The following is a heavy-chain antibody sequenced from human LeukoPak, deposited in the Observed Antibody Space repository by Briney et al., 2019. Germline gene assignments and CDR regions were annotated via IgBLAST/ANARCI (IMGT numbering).Heavy chain of an antibody. D-gene: IGHD3-10*01. J-gene: IGHJ4*02. Sequence: SVKVSCKASGGTFSSYAISWVRQAPGQGLEGMGRIIPIFGTANYAQKFQARVTITTDESTSTAYMELSSLRSEDTAVYYCARVVYGSGSYGFDYWGQGTLVTVSS. V-gene: IGHV1-69*05. CDR1: GGTFSSYA. CDR3: ARVVYGSGSYGFDY. CDR2: IIPIFGTA.